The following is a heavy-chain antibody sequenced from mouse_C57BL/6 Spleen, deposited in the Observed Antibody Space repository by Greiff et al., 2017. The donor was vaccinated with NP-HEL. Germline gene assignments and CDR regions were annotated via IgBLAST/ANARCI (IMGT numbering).Heavy chain of an antibody. V-gene: IGHV1-42*01. D-gene: IGHD3-2*02. J-gene: IGHJ2*01. Sequence: VQLQQSGPELVKPGASVKISCKASGYSFPGYYMNWVKQSPEKSLEWIGEINPSTGGTTYNQKFKAKATLTVDKSSSTAYMQLKSLTSDDSAVYYCARSAQEYYFDYWGQGTTLTVSS. CDR1: GYSFPGYY. CDR2: INPSTGGT. CDR3: ARSAQEYYFDY.